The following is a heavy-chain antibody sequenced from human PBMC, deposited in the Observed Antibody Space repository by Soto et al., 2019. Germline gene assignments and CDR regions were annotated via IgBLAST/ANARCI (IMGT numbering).Heavy chain of an antibody. CDR1: GGSISSYY. D-gene: IGHD1-26*01. CDR2: IYYSRST. V-gene: IGHV4-59*08. CDR3: ARHGRGSKYFDY. J-gene: IGHJ4*02. Sequence: QVQLQESGPGLVKPSETLSLTCTVSGGSISSYYWSWIRQPPGKGLEWIGYIYYSRSTNYNPSLKPRXXIXVXXSKNQSSLKLSSVTAADTAVYYCARHGRGSKYFDYWGQGTLVTVSS.